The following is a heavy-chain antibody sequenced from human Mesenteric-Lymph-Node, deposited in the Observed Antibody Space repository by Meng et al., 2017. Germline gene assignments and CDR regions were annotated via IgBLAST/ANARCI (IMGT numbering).Heavy chain of an antibody. CDR2: IYHSGGT. D-gene: IGHD5/OR15-5a*01. CDR3: ARDRPVSTGAYFDY. J-gene: IGHJ4*02. CDR1: GYSISSGYY. Sequence: SETLSLTCTVSGYSISSGYYWGWIRQPPGKGLAWLGSIYHSGGTYYNPSLKSRVTISVDTSRNQFFLNLSSVAAADTAVYYCARDRPVSTGAYFDYWGQGTLVTVSS. V-gene: IGHV4-38-2*02.